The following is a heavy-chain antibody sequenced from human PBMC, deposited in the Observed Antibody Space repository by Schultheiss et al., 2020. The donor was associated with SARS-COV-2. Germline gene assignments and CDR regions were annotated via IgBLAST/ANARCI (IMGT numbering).Heavy chain of an antibody. CDR3: ASTVGYYYDSSGYYFDY. CDR2: IYYSGST. D-gene: IGHD3-22*01. CDR1: GGSFSGYY. Sequence: SETLSLTCAVYGGSFSGYYWSWIRQPPGKGLEWIGYIYYSGSTNYNPSLKSRVTISVDTSKNQFSLKLSSVTAADTAVYYCASTVGYYYDSSGYYFDYWGQGTMVTVSS. J-gene: IGHJ4*03. V-gene: IGHV4-59*01.